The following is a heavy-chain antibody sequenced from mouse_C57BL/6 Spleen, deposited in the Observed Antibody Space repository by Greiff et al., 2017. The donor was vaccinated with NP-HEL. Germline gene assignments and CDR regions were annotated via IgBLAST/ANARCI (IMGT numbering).Heavy chain of an antibody. V-gene: IGHV5-12*01. Sequence: EVKLVESGGGLVQPGGSLKLSCAASGFTFSDYYMYWVRQTPEKRLEWVAYISNGGGSTYYPDTVKGRFTISRDNAKNTLYLQMSRLKSEDTAMYYCARRLPGWYFDVWGTGTTVTVSS. D-gene: IGHD2-2*01. CDR1: GFTFSDYY. CDR2: ISNGGGST. J-gene: IGHJ1*03. CDR3: ARRLPGWYFDV.